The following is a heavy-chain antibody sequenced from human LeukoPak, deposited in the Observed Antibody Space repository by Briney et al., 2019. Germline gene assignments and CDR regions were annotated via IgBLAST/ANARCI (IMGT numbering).Heavy chain of an antibody. CDR3: TTNYYGSGSDIFDY. Sequence: PGGSLRLSCAVSDFTFSNAWMNWVRQAPGKGLEWVGRIKSKTDGGTIDYAAPAKGRFTISRDDSKNTLYLQMNSLKTEDTAVYYCTTNYYGSGSDIFDYWGQGTLVTVSS. CDR2: IKSKTDGGTI. V-gene: IGHV3-15*07. CDR1: DFTFSNAW. D-gene: IGHD3-10*01. J-gene: IGHJ4*02.